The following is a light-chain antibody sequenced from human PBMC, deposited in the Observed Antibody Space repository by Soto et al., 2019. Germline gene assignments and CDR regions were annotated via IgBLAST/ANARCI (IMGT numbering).Light chain of an antibody. Sequence: EVVLTQSPGTLSLSPGERATLSCRASQSVSGSDLAWYQQKPGRAPRLLISGVSNRATGTPDRFSGSGSGTDFTLTISSLEPEDFAVFCCHQYGISPPTFGPGTKVDIK. CDR2: GVS. CDR3: HQYGISPPT. J-gene: IGKJ1*01. V-gene: IGKV3-20*01. CDR1: QSVSGSD.